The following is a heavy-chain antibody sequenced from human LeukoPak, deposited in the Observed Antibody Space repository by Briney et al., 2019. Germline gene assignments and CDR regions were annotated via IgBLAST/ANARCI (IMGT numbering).Heavy chain of an antibody. CDR3: ARSGDFWYFDL. CDR2: IYYSGST. Sequence: SETLSLPCTVSGGSVSSGSYYWSWIRQPPGKGLEWMGYIYYSGSTNYNPSLKSRVTISVDTYKPQFSLRLSSVTPADTAVYYCARSGDFWYFDLWGRGTLVTVSS. V-gene: IGHV4-61*01. CDR1: GGSVSSGSYY. J-gene: IGHJ2*01. D-gene: IGHD2-21*01.